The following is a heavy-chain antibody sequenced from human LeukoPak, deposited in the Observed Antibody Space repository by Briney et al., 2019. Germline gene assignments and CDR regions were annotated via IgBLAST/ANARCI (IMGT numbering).Heavy chain of an antibody. J-gene: IGHJ6*03. CDR1: GFTFSRYGMQFSSYG. V-gene: IGHV3-30*02. CDR2: IRSDGRNT. Sequence: GGSLRLSCAASGFTFSRYGMQFSSYGMNWVRQAPGQGLEGVAFIRSDGRNTYYADSVKGRFTISRDNTKNILYLQMNSLRAEDTAVYYCAKLKINYYYYMDVWGKGTTVIVSS. D-gene: IGHD3-16*01. CDR3: AKLKINYYYYMDV.